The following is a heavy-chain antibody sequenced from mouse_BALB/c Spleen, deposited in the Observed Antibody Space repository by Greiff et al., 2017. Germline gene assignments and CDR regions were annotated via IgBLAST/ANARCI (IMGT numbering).Heavy chain of an antibody. Sequence: EVQGVESGGGLVQPGGSRKLSCAASGFTFSSFGMHWVRQAPEKGLEWVAYISSGSSTIYYADTVKGRFTISRDNPKNTLFLQMTSLRSEDTAMYYCASFAYWGQGTLVTVSA. CDR2: ISSGSSTI. CDR1: GFTFSSFG. V-gene: IGHV5-17*02. CDR3: ASFAY. J-gene: IGHJ3*01.